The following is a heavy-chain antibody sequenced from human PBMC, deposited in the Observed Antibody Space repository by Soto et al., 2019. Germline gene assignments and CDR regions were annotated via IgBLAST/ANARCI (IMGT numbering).Heavy chain of an antibody. J-gene: IGHJ4*02. CDR2: ISAYNGNT. Sequence: QVQLVQSGAEVKKPGASVKVSCKASGYTFTSYGISWVRQAPGQGLEWMGWISAYNGNTNYAQKLQGRVTMTTATSTSTAYMELRSLRSDDTAVYYCARVQGYDFWSGYRYFDYWGQGTLVTVSS. CDR3: ARVQGYDFWSGYRYFDY. CDR1: GYTFTSYG. D-gene: IGHD3-3*01. V-gene: IGHV1-18*01.